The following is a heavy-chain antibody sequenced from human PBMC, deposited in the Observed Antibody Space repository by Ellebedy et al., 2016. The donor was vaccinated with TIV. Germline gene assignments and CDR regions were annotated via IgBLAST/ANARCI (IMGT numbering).Heavy chain of an antibody. CDR2: IKQDGSEK. Sequence: PGGSLRLSCAASGFTFSIYWMSWVRQAPGKGLECVANIKQDGSEKSYVDSVKGRFTIPRDNAKNSLYLQMNSLRAEDTAVYYCSRHTDYALDYWGQGALVTVSS. V-gene: IGHV3-7*01. J-gene: IGHJ4*02. CDR3: SRHTDYALDY. D-gene: IGHD4-17*01. CDR1: GFTFSIYW.